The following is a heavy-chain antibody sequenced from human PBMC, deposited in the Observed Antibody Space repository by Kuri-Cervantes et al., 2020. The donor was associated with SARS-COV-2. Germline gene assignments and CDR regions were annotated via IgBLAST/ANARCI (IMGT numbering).Heavy chain of an antibody. CDR1: GFTCSSYG. Sequence: GESLKISCAASGFTCSSYGLHWVRQAPGKGLEWVACIRYDGSNKYYADSVKGRFTISRDNSKNTLYLQMNSLRAEDMAVYYCANDRAAVAVALAPFDYWGQGTLVTVSS. CDR2: IRYDGSNK. D-gene: IGHD6-19*01. J-gene: IGHJ4*02. CDR3: ANDRAAVAVALAPFDY. V-gene: IGHV3-30*02.